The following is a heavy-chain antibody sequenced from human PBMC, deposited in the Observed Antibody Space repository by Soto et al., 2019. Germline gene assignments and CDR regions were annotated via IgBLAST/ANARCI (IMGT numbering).Heavy chain of an antibody. V-gene: IGHV4-30-2*01. Sequence: QLQLQESGSGLVKPSQTLSLTCAVSGGSISSGGYSWSWIRQPPGKGLEWIGYIYHSGSTYYNPSPXSXXTISVDRSKNQFSLKLSSVTAADTAVSCCASVPPPWGQGTLVTVSS. CDR2: IYHSGST. CDR1: GGSISSGGYS. J-gene: IGHJ4*02. D-gene: IGHD2-2*01. CDR3: ASVPPP.